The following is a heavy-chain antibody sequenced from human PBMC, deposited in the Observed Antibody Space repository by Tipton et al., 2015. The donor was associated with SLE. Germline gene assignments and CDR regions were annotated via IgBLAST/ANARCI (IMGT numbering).Heavy chain of an antibody. Sequence: LRLSCTVSGGSISSGGYYWSWIRQHPGKGLEWIGYIYYSGSTYYNPSLKSRVTISVDTSKNQFSLKLSSVTAADTAVYYCARAMEGDFDIWGQGTMVTVSS. CDR2: IYYSGST. D-gene: IGHD3-10*01. CDR3: ARAMEGDFDI. CDR1: GGSISSGGYY. V-gene: IGHV4-31*03. J-gene: IGHJ3*02.